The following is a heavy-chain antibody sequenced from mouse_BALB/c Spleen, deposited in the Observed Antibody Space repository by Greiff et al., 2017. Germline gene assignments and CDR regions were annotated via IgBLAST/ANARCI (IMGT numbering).Heavy chain of an antibody. CDR1: GDSITSGY. CDR3: ARNYGSSYAMDY. D-gene: IGHD1-1*01. Sequence: EVKLQESGPSLVKPSQTLSLTCSVTGDSITSGYWNWIRKFPGNKLEYMGYISYSGSTYYNPSLKSRISITRDTSKNQYYLQLNSVTTEDTATYYCARNYGSSYAMDYWGQGTSVTVSS. CDR2: ISYSGST. V-gene: IGHV3-8*02. J-gene: IGHJ4*01.